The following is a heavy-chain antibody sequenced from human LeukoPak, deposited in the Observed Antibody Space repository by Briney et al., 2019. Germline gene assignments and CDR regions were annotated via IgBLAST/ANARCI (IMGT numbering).Heavy chain of an antibody. CDR2: ISGSGDST. Sequence: GGSLRLSCAASGFTVSSNYMSWVRQAPGKGLEWVSAISGSGDSTYYADFVKGRFTISRDNSKNTLYLQMSSLRAEDTAVYYCAKDIKELVQFDYWGQGTLVTVSS. CDR1: GFTVSSNY. CDR3: AKDIKELVQFDY. V-gene: IGHV3-23*01. J-gene: IGHJ4*02. D-gene: IGHD6-6*01.